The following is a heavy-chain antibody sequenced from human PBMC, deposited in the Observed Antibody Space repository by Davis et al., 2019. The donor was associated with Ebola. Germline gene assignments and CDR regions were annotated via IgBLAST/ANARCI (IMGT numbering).Heavy chain of an antibody. D-gene: IGHD3-3*01. CDR1: GFTFSSYA. CDR2: ISYDGSNK. CDR3: ARDPYYDFWSGTDYYYYYMDV. V-gene: IGHV3-30-3*01. Sequence: GESLKISCAASGFTFSSYAMHWVRQAPGKGLEWVAVISYDGSNKYYADSVKGRFTISRDNSKNTLYLQMNSLRAEDTAVYYCARDPYYDFWSGTDYYYYYMDVWGKGTTVTVSS. J-gene: IGHJ6*03.